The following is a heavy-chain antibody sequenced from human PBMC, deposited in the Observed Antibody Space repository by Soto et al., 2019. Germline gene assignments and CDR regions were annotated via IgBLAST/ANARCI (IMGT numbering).Heavy chain of an antibody. CDR1: GFTFSSYW. Sequence: GGSLRLSCAASGFTFSSYWMHWVRQAPGKGLVWVSRIDSDGSTTIYADSVKGRFTISRDNAKNTLYRQMNSLRAEDTAVYYCARGADRAMVTFGSWGQGTLVTVSS. V-gene: IGHV3-74*01. D-gene: IGHD5-18*01. J-gene: IGHJ4*02. CDR3: ARGADRAMVTFGS. CDR2: IDSDGSTT.